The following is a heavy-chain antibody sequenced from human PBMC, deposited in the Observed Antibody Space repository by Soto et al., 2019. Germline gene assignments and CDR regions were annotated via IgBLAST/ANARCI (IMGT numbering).Heavy chain of an antibody. J-gene: IGHJ5*02. D-gene: IGHD1-26*01. CDR3: ERGGRAVWEWFDP. CDR2: ISAYNGNT. V-gene: IGHV1-18*01. CDR1: GYTFNSYG. Sequence: QVQLVQSGAEVKKPGASVKVSCKASGYTFNSYGISWVRQAPGQGLEWMGWISAYNGNTNYAKKLQGRVTMTTDTSSSTGYIELGSLISDDTAGYYCERGGRAVWEWFDPLGQGTLVTVSS.